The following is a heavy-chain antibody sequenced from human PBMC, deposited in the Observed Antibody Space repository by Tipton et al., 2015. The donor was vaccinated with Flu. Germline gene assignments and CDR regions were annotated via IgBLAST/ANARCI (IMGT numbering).Heavy chain of an antibody. J-gene: IGHJ4*02. Sequence: SLRLSCAASGFTFSRYAMSWVRQAPGKGLEWVSSVSGSGSNTYYADSVKGRFTISRDNSKNTVYLQMNNLRAGDTGIYYCAKDHGGWLASGWYYFDYWSRGTLVTVSS. D-gene: IGHD6-19*01. V-gene: IGHV3-23*01. CDR2: VSGSGSNT. CDR1: GFTFSRYA. CDR3: AKDHGGWLASGWYYFDY.